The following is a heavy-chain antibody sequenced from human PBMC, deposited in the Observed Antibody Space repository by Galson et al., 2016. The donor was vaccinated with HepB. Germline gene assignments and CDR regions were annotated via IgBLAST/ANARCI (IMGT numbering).Heavy chain of an antibody. V-gene: IGHV3-13*01. CDR2: IGIGDDT. J-gene: IGHJ4*02. D-gene: IGHD6-19*01. CDR1: GFTFRRYD. Sequence: SLRLSCAASGFTFRRYDMHWVRQATGKGLEWVSSIGIGDDTYYPDSVKGRFTISRENAKNSLYLEMNSLRAGDTAVYYCARGARGWFLPDYWGQGTLVTVSS. CDR3: ARGARGWFLPDY.